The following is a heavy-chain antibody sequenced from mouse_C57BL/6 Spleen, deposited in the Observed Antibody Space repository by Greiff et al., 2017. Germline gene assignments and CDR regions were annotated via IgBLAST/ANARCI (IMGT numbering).Heavy chain of an antibody. CDR2: IDPENGDT. V-gene: IGHV14-4*01. CDR1: GFNIKDDY. Sequence: EVQLQQSGAELVRPGASVKLSCTASGFNIKDDYMHWVKQRPEQGLEWIGWIDPENGDTEYASKFQGKATITADTSSNTAYLQLSSLTSEDTAVYYCTTRGYYGKNYWGQGTTLTVSS. D-gene: IGHD2-1*01. J-gene: IGHJ2*01. CDR3: TTRGYYGKNY.